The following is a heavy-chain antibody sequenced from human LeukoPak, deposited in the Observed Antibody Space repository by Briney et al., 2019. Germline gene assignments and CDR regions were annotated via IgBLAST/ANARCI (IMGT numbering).Heavy chain of an antibody. J-gene: IGHJ4*02. D-gene: IGHD6-13*01. CDR1: GFTFITSA. Sequence: PGGSLRLSCAATGFTFITSAMYWVRQAPGRGLEWVAALSYDGSNAYYADSVKGRFTISRDISKNTLYLQMNSLRPEDTAVYYCAKDPQQLVLSNYSDYWGQGTLVTVSS. CDR2: LSYDGSNA. CDR3: AKDPQQLVLSNYSDY. V-gene: IGHV3-30*18.